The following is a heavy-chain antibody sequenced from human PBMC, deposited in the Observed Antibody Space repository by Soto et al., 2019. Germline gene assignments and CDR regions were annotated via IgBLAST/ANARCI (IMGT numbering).Heavy chain of an antibody. J-gene: IGHJ6*02. CDR3: AKYHLRRGRGIYYGMDV. Sequence: PGGSLRLSCAASGFTFSSYGMHWVRQAPGKGLEWVAVISYDGSNKYYADSVKGRFTISRDNSKNTLYLQMNSLRAEDTAVYYCAKYHLRRGRGIYYGMDVWGQGTTVTVSS. CDR2: ISYDGSNK. V-gene: IGHV3-30*18. D-gene: IGHD3-10*01. CDR1: GFTFSSYG.